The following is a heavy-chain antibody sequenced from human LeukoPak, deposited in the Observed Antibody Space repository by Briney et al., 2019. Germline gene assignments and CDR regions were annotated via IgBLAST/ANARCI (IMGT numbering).Heavy chain of an antibody. CDR2: ISWDGGST. V-gene: IGHV3-43D*03. D-gene: IGHD4-17*01. Sequence: GGSLRLSCAASGFTFDDYAMHWVRQAPGKGLEWVSLISWDGGSTYYADSVKGRFTISRDNSKNSLYLQMNSLRAEDTALYYCAKGGRPTTTVTTTIDYWGQGTLVTVSS. CDR3: AKGGRPTTTVTTTIDY. CDR1: GFTFDDYA. J-gene: IGHJ4*02.